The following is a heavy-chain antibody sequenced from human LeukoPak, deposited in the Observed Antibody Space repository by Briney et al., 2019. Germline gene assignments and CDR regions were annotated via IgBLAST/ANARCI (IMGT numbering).Heavy chain of an antibody. CDR1: GGSISSYY. J-gene: IGHJ4*02. Sequence: SETLSLTCTVSGGSISSYYWSWIRQPAGKGLEWIGRIYTSGSTNYNPSLKSRVTTSVDTSKNQFSLKLSFVTAADTAVYYCAAQGIQLWGGRLDYWGQGTLVTVSS. CDR3: AAQGIQLWGGRLDY. CDR2: IYTSGST. D-gene: IGHD5-18*01. V-gene: IGHV4-4*07.